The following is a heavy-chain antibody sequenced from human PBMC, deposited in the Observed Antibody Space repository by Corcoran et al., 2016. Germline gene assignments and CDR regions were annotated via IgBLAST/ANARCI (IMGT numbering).Heavy chain of an antibody. V-gene: IGHV1-46*01. Sequence: QVQLVQSGAEVKKPGASVKVSCKASGYTFTSYYMHWVRQAPGQGLEWMGIINPSGGSTSYAQKFQGRVTMTRDTSTSTVYMELSSLRSEDTAVYYCARDCSSGYGEGTYYYYGMDVWGQGTTVTVSS. CDR3: ARDCSSGYGEGTYYYYGMDV. CDR2: INPSGGST. J-gene: IGHJ6*02. CDR1: GYTFTSYY. D-gene: IGHD6-13*01.